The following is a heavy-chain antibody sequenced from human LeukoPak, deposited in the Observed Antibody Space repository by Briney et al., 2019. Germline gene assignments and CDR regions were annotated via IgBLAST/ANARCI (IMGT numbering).Heavy chain of an antibody. CDR2: IYNSGST. J-gene: IGHJ4*02. V-gene: IGHV4-59*08. CDR1: GGSISTYY. CDR3: ARRSYSSGYYYFDY. Sequence: SETLSLTCTVSGGSISTYYWSWIRQSPGKGLEWIGYIYNSGSTNYNPSLKSRVTISVDTSKNQLSLKLSSVTAADTAVYYCARRSYSSGYYYFDYWGQGTLVTVSS. D-gene: IGHD3-22*01.